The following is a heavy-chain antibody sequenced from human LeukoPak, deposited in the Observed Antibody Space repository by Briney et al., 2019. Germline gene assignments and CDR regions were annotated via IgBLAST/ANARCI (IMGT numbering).Heavy chain of an antibody. CDR1: GDSNSSRTYY. V-gene: IGHV4-31*03. D-gene: IGHD6-6*01. CDR3: ASDVSSAFPNRFDP. Sequence: SQTLSLTCSVSGDSNSSRTYYWTWIRQHPEKGLEWIGYIWNSGNTNYNPSLKSRVTISVDTSKNQFSLKLTSVTAADTALYYCASDVSSAFPNRFDPWGQGILVIVSS. J-gene: IGHJ5*02. CDR2: IWNSGNT.